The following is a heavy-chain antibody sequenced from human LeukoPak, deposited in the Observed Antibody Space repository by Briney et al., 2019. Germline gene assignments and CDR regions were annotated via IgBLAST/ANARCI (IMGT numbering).Heavy chain of an antibody. CDR2: IYSSGST. J-gene: IGHJ3*02. Sequence: SETLSLTCTVSGGSISSSSYYWNWIRQPAGKGLEWMGLIYSSGSTNFNPSLKSRVSLSVDTSKNQFSLNLSAVTAADTAVYYCASTHIHGGAFDIWGQGTVVTVSS. CDR1: GGSISSSSYY. V-gene: IGHV4-61*02. CDR3: ASTHIHGGAFDI. D-gene: IGHD2-21*01.